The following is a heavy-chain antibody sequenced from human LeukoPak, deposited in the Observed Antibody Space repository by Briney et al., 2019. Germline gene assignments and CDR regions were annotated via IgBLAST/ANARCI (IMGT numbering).Heavy chain of an antibody. CDR3: ARQSATHADY. J-gene: IGHJ4*02. Sequence: GESLKISCKGSGYSFTNYWIGWVRQMPGKGLEWMAIIYPRDSQTRYSPSSEGQVTISADKSITTAYLQWSSLKASDTAMYYRARQSATHADYWGQGTLVTVSS. CDR2: IYPRDSQT. V-gene: IGHV5-51*01. CDR1: GYSFTNYW.